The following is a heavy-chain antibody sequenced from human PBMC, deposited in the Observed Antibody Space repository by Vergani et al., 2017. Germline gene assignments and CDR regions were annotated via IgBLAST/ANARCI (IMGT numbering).Heavy chain of an antibody. D-gene: IGHD3-22*01. CDR3: SRVLGGSYYDRSGYGGFDY. CDR1: GFTFSSYS. CDR2: ISSSSSTI. J-gene: IGHJ4*02. V-gene: IGHV3-48*04. Sequence: EVQLVESGGGLVQPGGSLRLSCAASGFTFSSYSMNWVRQAPGKGLEWVSYISSSSSTIYYADSVKGRVTISRDNAKNSLYLQMNSLRAEDTAVYYCSRVLGGSYYDRSGYGGFDYWGQGTLVTVSS.